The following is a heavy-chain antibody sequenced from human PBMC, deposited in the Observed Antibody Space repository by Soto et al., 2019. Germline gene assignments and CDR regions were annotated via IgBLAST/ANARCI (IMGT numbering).Heavy chain of an antibody. Sequence: QVQLQESGPGLVKPSGTLSLTCAVSGGSISSSNWWSWVRQPPGKGLEWIGEIYHSGSTNYNPSLNSRVTISVDNSKNQFSLKLSSVTAADTAVYYCATSNDYPSYYFDYWGQGTLVTVSS. CDR3: ATSNDYPSYYFDY. J-gene: IGHJ4*02. V-gene: IGHV4-4*02. CDR2: IYHSGST. CDR1: GGSISSSNW. D-gene: IGHD4-17*01.